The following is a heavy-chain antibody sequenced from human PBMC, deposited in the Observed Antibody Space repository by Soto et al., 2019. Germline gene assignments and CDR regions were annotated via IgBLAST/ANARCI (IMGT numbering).Heavy chain of an antibody. CDR2: ISDDSSFI. D-gene: IGHD6-19*01. V-gene: IGHV3-11*06. J-gene: IGHJ1*01. CDR3: AGDREQCLGTT. CDR1: GFIFSDYY. Sequence: QVQLVESGGGLVKPGGSLRLSCAASGFIFSDYYMSWIRQAPGKGLEWISYISDDSSFIEYADSVRGRFTISRDNAKNSVYLQMNSLRAEDTAVYYCAGDREQCLGTTWGQGILVAVSS.